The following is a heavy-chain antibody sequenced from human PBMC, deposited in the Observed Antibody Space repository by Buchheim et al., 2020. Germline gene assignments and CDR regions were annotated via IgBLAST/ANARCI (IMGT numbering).Heavy chain of an antibody. V-gene: IGHV3-48*03. CDR1: GFTFSTYD. J-gene: IGHJ2*01. CDR2: ISGRGNTK. Sequence: EVQLVESGGGSVQPGGSRRLSCGVSGFTFSTYDMNWVRQAPGRGLEWLAYISGRGNTKYYADSVKGRFTISRDNARNSLDLQMGSLRAEDTALYYCARLVPSYWYFDLWGRGTL. D-gene: IGHD5-12*01. CDR3: ARLVPSYWYFDL.